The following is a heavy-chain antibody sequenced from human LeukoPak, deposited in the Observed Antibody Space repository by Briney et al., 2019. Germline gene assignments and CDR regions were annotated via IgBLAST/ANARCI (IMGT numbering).Heavy chain of an antibody. Sequence: ASVKVSCKASGYTFTSYDINWVRQATGQGPEWMGWMNPNSGNTGYAQKFQGRVTMNRNTSINTAYMELSSLRSEDTAVYYCARRKIDIVVVPAAISGTAKSRPIMDVWGKGTTVTVSS. CDR1: GYTFTSYD. CDR2: MNPNSGNT. CDR3: ARRKIDIVVVPAAISGTAKSRPIMDV. D-gene: IGHD2-2*02. V-gene: IGHV1-8*01. J-gene: IGHJ6*03.